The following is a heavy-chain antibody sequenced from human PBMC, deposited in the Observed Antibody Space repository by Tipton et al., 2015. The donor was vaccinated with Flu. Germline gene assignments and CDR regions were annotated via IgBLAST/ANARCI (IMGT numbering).Heavy chain of an antibody. CDR1: GGSISSGGYY. CDR3: ASALGNYDFWSGSPVYFDY. J-gene: IGHJ4*02. CDR2: IYYSGST. V-gene: IGHV4-31*02. D-gene: IGHD3-3*01. Sequence: LRLSCTVSGGSISSGGYYWSWIRQHPGKGLEWIGYIYYSGSTYYNPSLKSRVTISVDTSKNQFSLKLSSVTAADTAVYYCASALGNYDFWSGSPVYFDYWGQGTLVPVSS.